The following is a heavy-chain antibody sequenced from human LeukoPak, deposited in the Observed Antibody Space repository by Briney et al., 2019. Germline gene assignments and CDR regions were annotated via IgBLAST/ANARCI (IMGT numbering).Heavy chain of an antibody. CDR1: GGSVSSGSYY. Sequence: SETLSLTCTVSGGSVSSGSYYWSWIRQPPGKGLEWIGYTYYSGSTNYNPSLKSRVTISVDTSKKQFSLKLSSVTAADTAVYYCVTYYFDSSGPKKNYWGQGTLVTVSS. J-gene: IGHJ4*02. CDR2: TYYSGST. V-gene: IGHV4-61*01. D-gene: IGHD3-22*01. CDR3: VTYYFDSSGPKKNY.